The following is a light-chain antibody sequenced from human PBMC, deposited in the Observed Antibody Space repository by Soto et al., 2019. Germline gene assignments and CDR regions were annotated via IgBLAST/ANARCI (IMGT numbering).Light chain of an antibody. Sequence: DIQMTQSPSTLSGSVGDRVTITCRASQTISSWLAWYQQKPGKAPKLLIYKASTLKSGVPSRFSCSGSGTEFTLTISSVHSDDFATYYCQQYDYSRTFGQGTKVDIK. CDR3: QQYDYSRT. V-gene: IGKV1-5*03. CDR2: KAS. J-gene: IGKJ1*01. CDR1: QTISSW.